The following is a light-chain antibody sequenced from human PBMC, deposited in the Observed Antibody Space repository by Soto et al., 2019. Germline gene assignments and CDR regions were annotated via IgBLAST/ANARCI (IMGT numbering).Light chain of an antibody. CDR1: QSFTSNY. V-gene: IGKV3-20*01. Sequence: EIVLTQSPGTLSLSPGERAILSCRASQSFTSNYLAWYRHQPGQAPRLLIYGASSRATGIPDRFSGSGSVTDFTLIISGLEPEDSAVYYCQQYGSSPYTFGQGTKLEIK. CDR2: GAS. CDR3: QQYGSSPYT. J-gene: IGKJ2*01.